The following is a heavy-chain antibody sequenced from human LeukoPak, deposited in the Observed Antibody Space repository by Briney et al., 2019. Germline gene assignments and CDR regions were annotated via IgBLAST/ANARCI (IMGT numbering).Heavy chain of an antibody. J-gene: IGHJ4*02. D-gene: IGHD1-26*01. V-gene: IGHV3-7*01. CDR1: GFTFSSYC. CDR3: ARDPVEWELLLDY. Sequence: GGSLRVSCAASGFTFSSYCMVWVRQAPGKRLEWVANMNIDGSEKYYADSVKGRFTISRDNARNSVYLQMNSLRVEDTAVYYCARDPVEWELLLDYWGQGTLVTVSS. CDR2: MNIDGSEK.